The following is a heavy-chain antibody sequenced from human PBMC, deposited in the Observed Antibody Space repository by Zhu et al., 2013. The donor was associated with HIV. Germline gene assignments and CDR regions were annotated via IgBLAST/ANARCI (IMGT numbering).Heavy chain of an antibody. D-gene: IGHD2-21*01. CDR2: IVVGSGNT. CDR3: AAETDVLSSQIVAYYGMDV. Sequence: QMQLVQSGPEVKKPGTSVKVSCKASGFTFTSSAVQWVRQARGQRLEWIGWIVVGSGNTNYAQTFQERVTITRDMSTSTVYMELGSLRSEDTAVYYCAAETDVLSSQIVAYYGMDVWGQGTMVTVSS. CDR1: GFTFTSSA. V-gene: IGHV1-58*01. J-gene: IGHJ6*02.